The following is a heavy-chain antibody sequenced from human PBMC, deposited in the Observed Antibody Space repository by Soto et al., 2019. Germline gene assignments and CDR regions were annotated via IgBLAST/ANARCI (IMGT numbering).Heavy chain of an antibody. CDR3: ARVVRGYCSGGSCYPERPYYGMDV. Sequence: GASVKVSCKASGYTFTSYYMHWVRQAPGQGLEWMGIINPSGGSTSYAQKFQGRVTMTRDTSTSTVYMELSSLRSEDTAVYYCARVVRGYCSGGSCYPERPYYGMDVWGQGTKVTVSS. J-gene: IGHJ6*02. CDR1: GYTFTSYY. V-gene: IGHV1-46*01. D-gene: IGHD2-15*01. CDR2: INPSGGST.